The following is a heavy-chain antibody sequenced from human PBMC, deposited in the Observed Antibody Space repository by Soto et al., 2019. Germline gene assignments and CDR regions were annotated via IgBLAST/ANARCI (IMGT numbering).Heavy chain of an antibody. CDR2: INYSGRT. D-gene: IGHD3-10*01. V-gene: IGHV4-30-4*01. Sequence: SETLSLTCSVSSGSISSSDYYWSLIRQPPGKGLEWIGYINYSGRTYYKPSLKSRVSISIDTSKNQFSLRLTSVTAADTAMYYCARDTGGSAYYYGMDVWGQGTTVS. J-gene: IGHJ6*02. CDR3: ARDTGGSAYYYGMDV. CDR1: SGSISSSDYY.